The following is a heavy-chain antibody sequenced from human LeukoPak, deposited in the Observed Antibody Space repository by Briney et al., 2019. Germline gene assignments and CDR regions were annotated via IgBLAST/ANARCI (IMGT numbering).Heavy chain of an antibody. CDR3: ARDSAVYGSGSYYND. CDR1: GGTFSSYA. V-gene: IGHV1-69*04. Sequence: SVKVSCKASGGTFSSYAIRWVRPAPGQGLEWMGRIIPILGIANYAQKFQGRVTITADKSTSTAYMELSSLRSEDTAVYYCARDSAVYGSGSYYNDWGQGTLVTVSS. CDR2: IIPILGIA. J-gene: IGHJ4*02. D-gene: IGHD3-10*01.